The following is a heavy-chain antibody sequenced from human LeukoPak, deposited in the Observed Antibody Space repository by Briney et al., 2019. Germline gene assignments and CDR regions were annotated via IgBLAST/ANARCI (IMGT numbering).Heavy chain of an antibody. CDR3: AKSWCATICYGIYD. V-gene: IGHV3-30*02. CDR2: IQYDGSNK. J-gene: IGHJ4*02. Sequence: GGYLRLSCAASGFSFSTYGMQWVRQAPGKGLEWVAFIQYDGSNKYYAESVKGRFTISRDNSKNTLYLQMNGLRADDTAVYYCAKSWCATICYGIYDWGQGTLVTVS. D-gene: IGHD2-2*01. CDR1: GFSFSTYG.